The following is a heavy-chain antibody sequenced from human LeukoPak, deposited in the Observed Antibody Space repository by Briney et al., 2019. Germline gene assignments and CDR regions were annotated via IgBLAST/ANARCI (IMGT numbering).Heavy chain of an antibody. J-gene: IGHJ4*02. D-gene: IGHD2-2*02. CDR1: GFTFRDYD. CDR3: ARGSCSSASCYKALNS. CDR2: IGAAGDT. Sequence: GGSLRLSCVASGFTFRDYDMHWVRQDTGKGLEWVSSIGAAGDTYYSGSVKGRFTISRENAKNSLYLQMNSLSAGDTAVYYCARGSCSSASCYKALNSWGQGALVTVSS. V-gene: IGHV3-13*04.